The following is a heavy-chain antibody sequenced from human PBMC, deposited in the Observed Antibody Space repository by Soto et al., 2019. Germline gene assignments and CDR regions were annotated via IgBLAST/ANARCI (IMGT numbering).Heavy chain of an antibody. CDR3: AKDQASGQGSFDS. Sequence: GALRLSCAASGFTFNIYGMHWVRQAPDKGLEWVALISYDGSNQYYADSVKGRFTISRDNSKNTLFLQMNSLRADDTAVYYCAKDQASGQGSFDSWGQGTLVTVSS. V-gene: IGHV3-30*18. J-gene: IGHJ4*02. CDR2: ISYDGSNQ. CDR1: GFTFNIYG.